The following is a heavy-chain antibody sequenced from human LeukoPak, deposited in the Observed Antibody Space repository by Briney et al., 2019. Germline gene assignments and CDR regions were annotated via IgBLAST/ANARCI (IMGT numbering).Heavy chain of an antibody. CDR3: ARGPNSNWSGLDF. CDR2: VSPTGSTT. Sequence: GGSLRLSCIASGFSFSGHWMHWARQLPGKGLVWVSRVSPTGSTTSYADSVKGRFTVSRDNAKNTLYLQVNNLRAEDTAVYYCARGPNSNWSGLDFWGQGTLLTVSS. J-gene: IGHJ4*02. D-gene: IGHD6-6*01. CDR1: GFSFSGHW. V-gene: IGHV3-74*01.